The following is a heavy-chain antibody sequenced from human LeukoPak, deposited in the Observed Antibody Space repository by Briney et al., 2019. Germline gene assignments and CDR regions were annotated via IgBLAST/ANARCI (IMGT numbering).Heavy chain of an antibody. CDR1: GYTFTGYY. V-gene: IGHV1-2*02. Sequence: GGSLRLSCKASGYTFTGYYMHWVRQAPGQGLEWMGWINPNSGGTNYAQKFQGRVTMTRDTSISTAYMELSRLRSDDTAVYYCARKGRTRRDGFDYWGQGTLVTVSS. J-gene: IGHJ4*02. CDR2: INPNSGGT. D-gene: IGHD1-14*01. CDR3: ARKGRTRRDGFDY.